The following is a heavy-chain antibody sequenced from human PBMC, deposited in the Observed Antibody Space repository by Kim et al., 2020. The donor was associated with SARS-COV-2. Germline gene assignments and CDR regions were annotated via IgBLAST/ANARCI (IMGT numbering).Heavy chain of an antibody. CDR3: AKATRGYSGYDLGY. D-gene: IGHD5-12*01. CDR1: GFTVSSYA. V-gene: IGHV3-23*01. CDR2: ISGSGGRT. J-gene: IGHJ4*02. Sequence: GGSLRLSCAASGFTVSSYAMSWVSQAPGKGLEWVSAISGSGGRTYYADSVKGRFTISRDNSKNTLYLQMNSMRAEDTAIYYCAKATRGYSGYDLGYWGQGTLVPVSS.